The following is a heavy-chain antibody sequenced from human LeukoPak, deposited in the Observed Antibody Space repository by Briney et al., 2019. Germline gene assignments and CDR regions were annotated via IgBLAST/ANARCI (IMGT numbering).Heavy chain of an antibody. CDR3: ARGRGVVVAAATQYWFDP. V-gene: IGHV1-24*01. D-gene: IGHD2-15*01. Sequence: ASVKVSCKVSGYTLTELSMHWVRQAPGKGLEWMGGFDPEDGETIYAQKFQGRVTMTTDTSTSTAYMELRSLRSDDTAVYYCARGRGVVVAAATQYWFDPWGQGTLVTVSS. CDR1: GYTLTELS. CDR2: FDPEDGET. J-gene: IGHJ5*02.